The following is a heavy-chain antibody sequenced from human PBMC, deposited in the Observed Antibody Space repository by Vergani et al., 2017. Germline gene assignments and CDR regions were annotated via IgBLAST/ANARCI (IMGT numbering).Heavy chain of an antibody. CDR1: GFSFSSFG. CDR2: IHYDGSHE. D-gene: IGHD1-14*01. Sequence: QVQLVESGGGVVQPGGSLRLSCAASGFSFSSFGFHWVRQAPGKGLEWVAFIHYDGSHEYYIDSVKGRFTISRDNSKNTLILQMNGLRAEDTAVYYCARDGRIDAEGTELDYWGQGTLVTVSS. V-gene: IGHV3-30*02. J-gene: IGHJ4*02. CDR3: ARDGRIDAEGTELDY.